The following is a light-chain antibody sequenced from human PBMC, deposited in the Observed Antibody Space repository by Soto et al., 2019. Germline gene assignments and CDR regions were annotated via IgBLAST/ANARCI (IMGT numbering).Light chain of an antibody. V-gene: IGKV3-15*01. Sequence: EILMTQSPATLSVSPGERATLSCRASQSVSSNLAWYQQKPGQAPRLLIYGASSRATGIPARFSGSGSGTEFTLTISSLQPEDFAVYYCQQYKNWPPYTFGQGTKLEIK. CDR3: QQYKNWPPYT. CDR1: QSVSSN. J-gene: IGKJ2*01. CDR2: GAS.